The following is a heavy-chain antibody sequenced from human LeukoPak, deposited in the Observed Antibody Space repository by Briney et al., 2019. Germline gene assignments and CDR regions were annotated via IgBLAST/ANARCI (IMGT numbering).Heavy chain of an antibody. CDR1: GFTFSSYW. CDR2: INSDGSST. J-gene: IGHJ4*02. CDR3: ARDTGIVGAIDY. D-gene: IGHD1-26*01. V-gene: IGHV3-74*01. Sequence: GGSLRLSCAASGFTFSSYWMHWVRQAPGKGLVWVSRINSDGSSTSYADSVKGRFTISRDNAKNTLYLQMNSLRAEDTALYYCARDTGIVGAIDYWGQGTLVTVSS.